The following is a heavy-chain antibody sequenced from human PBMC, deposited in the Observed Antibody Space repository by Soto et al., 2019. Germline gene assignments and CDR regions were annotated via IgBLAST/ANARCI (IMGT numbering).Heavy chain of an antibody. V-gene: IGHV1-2*04. D-gene: IGHD3-3*01. Sequence: ASVKVSCKASGYTFTGYYMHWVRQAPGQGLEWMGWINPNSGGTNYAQKFQGWVTMTRDTSISTAYMELSRLRSDDTAMYYCARVGVNYDFWSGYLDYWGKGTLVTVSS. CDR2: INPNSGGT. J-gene: IGHJ4*02. CDR1: GYTFTGYY. CDR3: ARVGVNYDFWSGYLDY.